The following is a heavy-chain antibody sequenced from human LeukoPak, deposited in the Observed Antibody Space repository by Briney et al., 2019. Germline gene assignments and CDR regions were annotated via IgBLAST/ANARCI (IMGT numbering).Heavy chain of an antibody. D-gene: IGHD2-2*01. CDR1: GSTFSSYG. Sequence: PGGSLRLSCAASGSTFSSYGMHWVRQAPGKGLEWVAFIRYDGSNKYYADSVKGRFTISRDNSKNTLYLQMNSLRAEDTAVYYCAKESDIVVVPAAIDYWGQGTLVTVSS. CDR2: IRYDGSNK. V-gene: IGHV3-30*02. CDR3: AKESDIVVVPAAIDY. J-gene: IGHJ4*02.